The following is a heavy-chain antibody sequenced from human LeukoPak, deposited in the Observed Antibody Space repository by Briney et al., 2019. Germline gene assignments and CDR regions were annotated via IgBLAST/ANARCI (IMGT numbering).Heavy chain of an antibody. J-gene: IGHJ4*02. CDR2: MNPNSGNT. CDR1: GYTFTSYD. D-gene: IGHD2-15*01. Sequence: ASVKVSCKASGYTFTSYDINWVRQATGQGLEWMGWMNPNSGNTGYAQKFQGRVTMTRNTSISTAYMELSSLRSEDTAVYYCAIPIRYCSGGSCYRDLWYWGQGTLVTVSS. CDR3: AIPIRYCSGGSCYRDLWY. V-gene: IGHV1-8*01.